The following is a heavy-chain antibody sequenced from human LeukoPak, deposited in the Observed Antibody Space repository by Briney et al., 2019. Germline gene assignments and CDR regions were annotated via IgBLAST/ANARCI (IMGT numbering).Heavy chain of an antibody. CDR2: IYYTGST. V-gene: IGHV4-59*08. CDR3: ARHSSEALRSGGYYYLLDY. J-gene: IGHJ4*02. D-gene: IGHD3-22*01. Sequence: SEALSLTCTVSGGSIRSYYWSWLRQPPGKGLEYIGYIYYTGSTDYNPSLKSRVTISVDTSKNQFSLKLTSVTAADTAVYYCARHSSEALRSGGYYYLLDYWAQGTRVTVSS. CDR1: GGSIRSYY.